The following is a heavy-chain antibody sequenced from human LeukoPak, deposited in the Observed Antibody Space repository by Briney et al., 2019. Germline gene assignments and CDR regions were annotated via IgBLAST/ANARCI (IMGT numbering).Heavy chain of an antibody. CDR2: INHSGST. J-gene: IGHJ4*02. Sequence: PGGSLRLSCAASGFTFSSYAMSWVRQPPGKGLEWIGEINHSGSTNYNPSLKSRVTISVDTSKKQFSLKLSSVTAADTAVYYCARGLSAVVYWGQGTLVTVSS. CDR3: ARGLSAVVY. CDR1: GFTFSSYA. V-gene: IGHV4-34*01. D-gene: IGHD3-16*02.